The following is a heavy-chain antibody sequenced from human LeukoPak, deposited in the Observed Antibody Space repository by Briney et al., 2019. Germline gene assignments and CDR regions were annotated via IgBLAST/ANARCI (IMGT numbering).Heavy chain of an antibody. J-gene: IGHJ3*02. CDR1: GFTSDDSV. CDR3: AKGGYYDLDAFDI. Sequence: SGGSLRLSCAASGFTSDDSVMSWVRQAPGKGLEWVSSINWNGGSTGYADSVKGRFTISRDNAKNSLYLQMNSLRAEDTALYYCAKGGYYDLDAFDIWGQGTMVTVSS. D-gene: IGHD1-26*01. V-gene: IGHV3-20*04. CDR2: INWNGGST.